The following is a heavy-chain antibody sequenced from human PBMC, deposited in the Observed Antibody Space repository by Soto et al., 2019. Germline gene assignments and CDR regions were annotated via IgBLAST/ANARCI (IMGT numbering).Heavy chain of an antibody. CDR2: IYYTGTT. CDR3: ARLGGYYLAFDS. D-gene: IGHD3-22*01. J-gene: IGHJ4*01. Sequence: PSETLSLTCNVSNSPISDFYWSWFRQPPGQGLEWVGYIYYTGTTTYNPSLRSRVDISIDASKSQFSLDLRSVTAADTAVYYCARLGGYYLAFDSWGHGALVT. V-gene: IGHV4-59*08. CDR1: NSPISDFY.